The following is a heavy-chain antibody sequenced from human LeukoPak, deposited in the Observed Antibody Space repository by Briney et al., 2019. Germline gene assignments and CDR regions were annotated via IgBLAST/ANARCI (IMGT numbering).Heavy chain of an antibody. CDR3: ARAPSYGGYAPPGL. J-gene: IGHJ4*02. CDR2: INWNGGST. Sequence: PGGSLRLSCAASGFTFDDYGMSWVRQAPGKGLEWVSGINWNGGSTGYADSVKGRFTISRDNAKNSLYLQMNSLRAEDTALYYCARAPSYGGYAPPGLWGQGTLVTVSS. D-gene: IGHD4-17*01. CDR1: GFTFDDYG. V-gene: IGHV3-20*04.